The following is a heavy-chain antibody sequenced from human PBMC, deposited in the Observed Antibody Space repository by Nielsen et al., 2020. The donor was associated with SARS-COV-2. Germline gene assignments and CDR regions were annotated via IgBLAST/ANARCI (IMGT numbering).Heavy chain of an antibody. D-gene: IGHD6-19*01. CDR1: GFTFSDYY. J-gene: IGHJ5*02. Sequence: GGSLRLSCAASGFTFSDYYMSWIRQAPGKGLEWVSYISSSSSYTNYADSVKGRFTISRDNAKNSLYLQMNSLRAEDTAVYYCARWAYSSGSYRPSRGWFDPWGQGTLVTVSS. CDR2: ISSSSSYT. CDR3: ARWAYSSGSYRPSRGWFDP. V-gene: IGHV3-11*06.